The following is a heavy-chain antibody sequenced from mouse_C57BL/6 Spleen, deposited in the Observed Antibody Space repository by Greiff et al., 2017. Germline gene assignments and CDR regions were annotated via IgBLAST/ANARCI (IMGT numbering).Heavy chain of an antibody. J-gene: IGHJ2*01. CDR2: IYPSDSET. Sequence: QVQLQQPGAELVRPGSSVKLSCKASGYTFTSYWMDWVKQRPGQGLEWIGNIYPSDSETHYNQKFKDKATLTIDKSSSTAYMQLSSLTSEDSAVYFCAGDTGVAFDYWGQGTTLTVSS. V-gene: IGHV1-61*01. D-gene: IGHD1-1*01. CDR1: GYTFTSYW. CDR3: AGDTGVAFDY.